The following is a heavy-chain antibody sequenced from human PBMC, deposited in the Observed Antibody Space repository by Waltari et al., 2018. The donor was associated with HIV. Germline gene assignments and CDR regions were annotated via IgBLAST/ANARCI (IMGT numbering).Heavy chain of an antibody. V-gene: IGHV3-30*18. D-gene: IGHD1-26*01. CDR2: ISYDGSNK. CDR3: AKDTGATKYYYYYYGMDV. J-gene: IGHJ6*02. CDR1: GFTFSSYG. Sequence: QVQLVESGGGVVQPGRSLRLSCAASGFTFSSYGMHWVRQAPGKGLEWVAVISYDGSNKYYADSVKGRFTISRDNSKNTLYLQMNSLRAEDTAVYYCAKDTGATKYYYYYYGMDVWGQGTTVTVSS.